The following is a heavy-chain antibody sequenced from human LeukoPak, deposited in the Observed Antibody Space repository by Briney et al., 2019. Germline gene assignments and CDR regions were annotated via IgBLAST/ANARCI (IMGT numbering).Heavy chain of an antibody. J-gene: IGHJ4*02. CDR2: ISWNSGSI. D-gene: IGHD3-16*02. Sequence: PGGSLRLSCAASGFTFDDYAMHWVRQAPGKGLEWVSGISWNSGSIGYADSVKGRFTISRDNAKNSLYLQMNSLRAEDTALYYCARVAFGGVILTYYFDYWGQGTLVTVSS. CDR1: GFTFDDYA. CDR3: ARVAFGGVILTYYFDY. V-gene: IGHV3-9*01.